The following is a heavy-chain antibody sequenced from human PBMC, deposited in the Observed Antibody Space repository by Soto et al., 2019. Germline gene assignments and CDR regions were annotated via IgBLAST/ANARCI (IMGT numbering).Heavy chain of an antibody. CDR1: GGSISSYY. CDR2: IYYSGST. D-gene: IGHD2-21*02. CDR3: ARDLPGDSPLDY. Sequence: PSETLSLTCTVSGGSISSYYWSWIRQPPGKGLEWIGYIYYSGSTNYNPSLKSRVTISVDTSKNQFPLKLSSVTAADTAVYYCARDLPGDSPLDYWGQGTLVTVSS. V-gene: IGHV4-59*01. J-gene: IGHJ4*02.